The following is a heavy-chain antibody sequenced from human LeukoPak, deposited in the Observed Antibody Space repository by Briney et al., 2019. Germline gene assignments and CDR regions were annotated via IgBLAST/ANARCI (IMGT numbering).Heavy chain of an antibody. J-gene: IGHJ4*02. CDR1: GFTVSSNY. V-gene: IGHV3-53*01. CDR2: IYSGGST. Sequence: GGSLRLSCAASGFTVSSNYMSWVRQAPGKGLEWVSVIYSGGSTYYAESVKGRFTISRDNSKNTLYLRMNSLRAEDTAVYYCARGGYNYGYGYFDYWGQGTLVTVSS. D-gene: IGHD5-18*01. CDR3: ARGGYNYGYGYFDY.